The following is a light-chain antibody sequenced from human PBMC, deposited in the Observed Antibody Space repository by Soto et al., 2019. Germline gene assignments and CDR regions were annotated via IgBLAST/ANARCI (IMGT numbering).Light chain of an antibody. V-gene: IGLV2-14*01. J-gene: IGLJ3*02. CDR2: DVS. CDR3: SSYTTRSTVV. CDR1: SSDVGGYNC. Sequence: QSVLTQPASVSGSPGQSITISCTGTSSDVGGYNCVSWYQQHPGKAPKLMICDVSSRPSGVSDRFSGSKSGNTASLTISGLQAEDEADYYCSSYTTRSTVVFSGGTKVTVL.